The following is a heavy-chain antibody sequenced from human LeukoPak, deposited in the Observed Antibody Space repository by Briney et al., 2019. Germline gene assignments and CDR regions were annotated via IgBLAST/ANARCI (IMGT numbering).Heavy chain of an antibody. CDR2: IYTSGST. V-gene: IGHV4-61*02. CDR1: GGSISSGSYY. J-gene: IGHJ3*02. Sequence: SETLSLTCTVSGGSISSGSYYWRWIRQPAGKGLEWIGRIYTSGSTNYNPSLKSRVTISVDTSKSQFSLKLSSVTAADTAVYYCARSIVVVPAAAYLDAFDIWGQGTMVTVSS. CDR3: ARSIVVVPAAAYLDAFDI. D-gene: IGHD2-2*01.